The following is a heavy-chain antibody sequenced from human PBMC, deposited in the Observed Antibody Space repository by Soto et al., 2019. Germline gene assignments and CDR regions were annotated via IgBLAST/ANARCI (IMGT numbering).Heavy chain of an antibody. CDR1: GGSFSGYY. V-gene: IGHV4-34*01. CDR2: INDSGDT. J-gene: IGHJ4*02. CDR3: ARGDCSTSRCYLNY. Sequence: QVQLHQWGAGLLKPSETLSLTCAVYGGSFSGYYWTWIRQPPGKGLEWIGEINDSGDTDYSPSLKSRVTISVDTSKNQFSLRLNSVTAADTAVYYCARGDCSTSRCYLNYWGRGTLLTVSS. D-gene: IGHD2-2*01.